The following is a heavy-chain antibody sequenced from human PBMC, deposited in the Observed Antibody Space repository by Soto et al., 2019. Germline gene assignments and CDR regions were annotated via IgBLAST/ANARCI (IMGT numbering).Heavy chain of an antibody. CDR2: ISAYNGNT. J-gene: IGHJ4*02. D-gene: IGHD3-9*01. CDR3: ARDPPLGPNYYDILTGYRD. CDR1: GYTFTRYG. Sequence: HVQLVQSGAEVKKPGASVKVSCKASGYTFTRYGISWVRQAPGQGLEWMGWISAYNGNTNYAQKLQGRVTMTADTSTCTAYMELRSLRSDGTAVYYCARDPPLGPNYYDILTGYRDWGQRTLVTVSS. V-gene: IGHV1-18*01.